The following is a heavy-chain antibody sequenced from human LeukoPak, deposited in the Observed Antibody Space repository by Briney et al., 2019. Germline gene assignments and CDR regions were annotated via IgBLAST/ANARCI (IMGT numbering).Heavy chain of an antibody. CDR2: ISGGSSTI. V-gene: IGHV3-48*02. CDR3: ARRDYGSGSFFGIDY. D-gene: IGHD3-10*01. Sequence: GGSLRLSCAASGFTFGTYSMNWVRQAPGKGLEWISSISGGSSTIYYADSVKGRFTISRDNARNSLYLQMNSLRDEDTAVYYCARRDYGSGSFFGIDYWGQGTLVTVSS. J-gene: IGHJ4*02. CDR1: GFTFGTYS.